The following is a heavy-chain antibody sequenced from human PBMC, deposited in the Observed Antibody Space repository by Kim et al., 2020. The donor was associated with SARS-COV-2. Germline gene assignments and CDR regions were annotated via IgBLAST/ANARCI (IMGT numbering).Heavy chain of an antibody. CDR2: INSDGSST. V-gene: IGHV3-74*01. J-gene: IGHJ6*02. CDR3: ARDGNGLGV. CDR1: GFTFSNYW. Sequence: GGSLRLSCAASGFTFSNYWMHWVRQAPGKGLVWVSRINSDGSSTTYADSVKGRFTISRDNAKNTLFLQMNSLRAEDAAVDYCARDGNGLGVWGQGTTVTV.